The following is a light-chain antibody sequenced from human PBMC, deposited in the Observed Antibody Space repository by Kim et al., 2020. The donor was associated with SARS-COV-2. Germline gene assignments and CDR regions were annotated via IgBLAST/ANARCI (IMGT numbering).Light chain of an antibody. Sequence: GHRVNISCSGGSSNIGSNTVNWYQQLPGTAPKLLIYATNERPSGVPDRFSGFKSGTSASLAISGLQSEDEAYYYCTAWGGSLDGRVFGGGTQLTVL. V-gene: IGLV1-44*01. CDR3: TAWGGSLDGRV. CDR1: SSNIGSNT. CDR2: ATN. J-gene: IGLJ3*02.